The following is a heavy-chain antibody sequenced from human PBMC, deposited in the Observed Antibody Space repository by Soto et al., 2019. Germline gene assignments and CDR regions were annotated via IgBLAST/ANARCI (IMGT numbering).Heavy chain of an antibody. Sequence: ASVKVSCKASGYTFTSYGISWVRQAPGQGLEWMGWISAYNGNTNYAQKLQGRVTMTTDTSTSTAYMELRSLRSDDTAVYYCARDLYCSSTSCEPYYYYYYGMDVWGQGTTVTVSS. CDR3: ARDLYCSSTSCEPYYYYYYGMDV. J-gene: IGHJ6*02. CDR2: ISAYNGNT. V-gene: IGHV1-18*01. CDR1: GYTFTSYG. D-gene: IGHD2-2*01.